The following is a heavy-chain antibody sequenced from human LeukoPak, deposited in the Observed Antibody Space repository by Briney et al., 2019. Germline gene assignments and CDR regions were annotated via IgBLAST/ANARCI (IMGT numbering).Heavy chain of an antibody. D-gene: IGHD3-22*01. Sequence: GGSLRLSWAASGFTFSSYGMHWVRQAPGKGREWVAVIWYDGSNKYYADSVKGRFTISRDNSKNTLYLQMNSLRAEDTAVYYCASLNYYDSSGNDYWGQGTLVTVSS. CDR1: GFTFSSYG. J-gene: IGHJ4*02. CDR3: ASLNYYDSSGNDY. V-gene: IGHV3-33*01. CDR2: IWYDGSNK.